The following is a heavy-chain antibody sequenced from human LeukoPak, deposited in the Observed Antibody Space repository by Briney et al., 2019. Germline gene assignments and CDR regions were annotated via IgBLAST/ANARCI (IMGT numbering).Heavy chain of an antibody. D-gene: IGHD1-14*01. J-gene: IGHJ4*02. Sequence: QTGGSLRLSCAASGFTFSSYAMSWVRQAPGKGLEWVSAISASGAGTYYTESVKGRFTISRDNSKNTLYLQMNSLRAEDTAVYYCTTSHWQAFDYWGQGTLVTVSS. V-gene: IGHV3-23*01. CDR1: GFTFSSYA. CDR3: TTSHWQAFDY. CDR2: ISASGAGT.